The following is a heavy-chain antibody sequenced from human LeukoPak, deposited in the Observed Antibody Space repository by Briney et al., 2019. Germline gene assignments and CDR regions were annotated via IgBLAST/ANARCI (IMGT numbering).Heavy chain of an antibody. V-gene: IGHV1-24*01. Sequence: ASVKVSCKVSGYTLTELSMHWVRQAPGKGLEWMGGFDPEDGETIYAQKFQGRVTMTEDTSTDTAYMELSSLRSEDTAVYYCATPALMVRGGSFFDYWGQGTLVTVSS. D-gene: IGHD3-10*01. CDR2: FDPEDGET. J-gene: IGHJ4*02. CDR1: GYTLTELS. CDR3: ATPALMVRGGSFFDY.